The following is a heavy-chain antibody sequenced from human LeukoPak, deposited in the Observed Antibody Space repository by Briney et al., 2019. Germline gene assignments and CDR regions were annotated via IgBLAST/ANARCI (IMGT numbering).Heavy chain of an antibody. CDR1: GFTFSSYE. CDR3: ARALVGATRGVFDY. CDR2: ISSSGSTI. Sequence: QPGGSLRLSCAASGFTFSSYEMNGVRQAPGKGLEGVSYISSSGSTIYYAASVKGRFTISRNNAKNSLHLQMNSRRAEDTAVYYCARALVGATRGVFDYWGQGTLVTVFS. V-gene: IGHV3-48*03. D-gene: IGHD1-26*01. J-gene: IGHJ4*02.